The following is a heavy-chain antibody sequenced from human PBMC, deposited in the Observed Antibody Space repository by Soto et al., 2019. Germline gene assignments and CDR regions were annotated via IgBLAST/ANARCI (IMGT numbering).Heavy chain of an antibody. J-gene: IGHJ6*02. CDR2: TYYRSKWYN. V-gene: IGHV6-1*01. Sequence: SQTLSLTCAISGDSVSSNSAAWNWIRQSPSRGLEWLGRTYYRSKWYNDYAVSVKSRITINPDTSKNQFSLQLKSVTPEDTAVYYCASDREPGSHYYYYSGMDVWGQGTTVTVSS. CDR1: GDSVSSNSAA. CDR3: ASDREPGSHYYYYSGMDV. D-gene: IGHD1-1*01.